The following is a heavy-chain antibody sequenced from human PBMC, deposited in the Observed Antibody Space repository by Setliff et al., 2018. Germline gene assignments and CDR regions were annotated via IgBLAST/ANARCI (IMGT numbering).Heavy chain of an antibody. CDR2: FDPEDGET. D-gene: IGHD3-16*01. CDR3: SRFGLYYEAVYGGGDYYYYGMDV. Sequence: GASVKVSCKVSGYTLTELSMHWVRQAPGKGLEWMGGFDPEDGETIYAQKFQGRVTMTEDTSTDTAYMELSSLRSEDTAVYYCSRFGLYYEAVYGGGDYYYYGMDVWGQGTTVTVSS. V-gene: IGHV1-24*01. CDR1: GYTLTELS. J-gene: IGHJ6*02.